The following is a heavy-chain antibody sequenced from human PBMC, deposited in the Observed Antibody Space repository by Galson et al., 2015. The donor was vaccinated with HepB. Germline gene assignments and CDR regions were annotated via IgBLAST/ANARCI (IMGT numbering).Heavy chain of an antibody. CDR1: GYTFTSYD. Sequence: SVKVSCKASGYTFTSYDINWVRQATGQGLEWMGWMNPNSGNTGYAQKFQGRVTMTRNTSISTAYMELSSLRSEDTAVYYCARAGEWFRELSPGVEALNRGPQPEDVWGKGTTVTVSS. J-gene: IGHJ6*04. CDR3: ARAGEWFRELSPGVEALNRGPQPEDV. V-gene: IGHV1-8*01. D-gene: IGHD3-10*01. CDR2: MNPNSGNT.